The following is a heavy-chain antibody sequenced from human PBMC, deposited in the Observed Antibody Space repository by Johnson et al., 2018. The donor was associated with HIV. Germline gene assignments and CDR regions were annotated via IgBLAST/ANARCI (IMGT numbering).Heavy chain of an antibody. V-gene: IGHV3-30*03. J-gene: IGHJ3*02. Sequence: QVQLVESGGGVVQPGRSLRLSCAASGFTFSSFGMHWVRQDPGKGLEWMTIISDDGSNKNYADSVKGRFTVSRDNSKNTLYLQMNSLRAEDTAVYYCARDDTEADGAFDIWGQGTMVTVSS. CDR1: GFTFSSFG. D-gene: IGHD2-2*02. CDR2: ISDDGSNK. CDR3: ARDDTEADGAFDI.